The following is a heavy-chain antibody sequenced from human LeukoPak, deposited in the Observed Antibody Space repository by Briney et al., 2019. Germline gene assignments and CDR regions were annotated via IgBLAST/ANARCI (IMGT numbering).Heavy chain of an antibody. CDR1: GFTFSKYS. CDR3: AKEEIAAAGTGHYYYYGMDV. Sequence: GGSLRLSCVASGFTFSKYSMNWVRQAPGKGLEWVAVISYDGSNKYYADSVKGRFTISRDNSKNTLYLQMNSLRAEDTAVYYCAKEEIAAAGTGHYYYYGMDVWGQGTTVTVSS. CDR2: ISYDGSNK. V-gene: IGHV3-30*18. J-gene: IGHJ6*02. D-gene: IGHD6-13*01.